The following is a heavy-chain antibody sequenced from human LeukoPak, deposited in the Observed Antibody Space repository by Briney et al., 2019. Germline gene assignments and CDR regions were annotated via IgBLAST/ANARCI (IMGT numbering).Heavy chain of an antibody. CDR2: IKNKGGET. V-gene: IGHV3-7*01. Sequence: GGSLRLSCAASGFTFSSYWMSWVRQAPRKGLEWVSNIKNKGGETSYVDPVKGRFTISRDNPKTSLYLQLSSLTPEAPAVYYVARDRPPYSTRPDYWGEGTLVPVSS. CDR3: ARDRPPYSTRPDY. D-gene: IGHD4-11*01. CDR1: GFTFSSYW. J-gene: IGHJ4*02.